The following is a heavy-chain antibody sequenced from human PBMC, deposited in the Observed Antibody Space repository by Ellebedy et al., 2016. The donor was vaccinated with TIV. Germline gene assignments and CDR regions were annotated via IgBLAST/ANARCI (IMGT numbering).Heavy chain of an antibody. CDR3: AKSNYASGVGEFDY. CDR2: ISYDGSNK. Sequence: GESLKISXAASGFTFSTYGMHWVRQAPGKGLEWMAVISYDGSNKYYADSVKGRFTISRDNSKNTLYLQMNSLRAEDTAVYYCAKSNYASGVGEFDYWGQGTLVTVSS. V-gene: IGHV3-30*18. J-gene: IGHJ4*02. CDR1: GFTFSTYG. D-gene: IGHD3-10*01.